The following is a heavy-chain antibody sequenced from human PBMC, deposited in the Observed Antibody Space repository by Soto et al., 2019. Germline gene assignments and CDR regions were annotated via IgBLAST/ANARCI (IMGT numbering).Heavy chain of an antibody. CDR2: FRTGGDDGTT. V-gene: IGHV3-23*01. CDR3: AKKVNSGPGSQYFDY. Sequence: GGSLRLSCAASGFIFSSYSMSWVRQAPGKGLEWVSGFRTGGDDGTTYYADSVKGRFTISRDNSKNTLFLQMNSLRAEDTAIYYCAKKVNSGPGSQYFDYWGQGTLVTSPQ. J-gene: IGHJ4*02. CDR1: GFIFSSYS. D-gene: IGHD3-10*01.